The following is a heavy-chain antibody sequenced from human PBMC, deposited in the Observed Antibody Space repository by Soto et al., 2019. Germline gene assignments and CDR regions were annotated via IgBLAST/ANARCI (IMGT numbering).Heavy chain of an antibody. CDR2: ISGSGGGT. D-gene: IGHD6-13*01. J-gene: IGHJ6*03. CDR1: GFTFSSYA. CDR3: AKVEAAAGTGGPGYYYYFMDV. Sequence: GGSLRLSCAASGFTFSSYAMSWVRQAPGKGLEWVSAISGSGGGTYYADSVKGRFTISRDNSKNTLYLQMNSLRAEDTAVYYCAKVEAAAGTGGPGYYYYFMDVWGKGTTVTVSS. V-gene: IGHV3-23*01.